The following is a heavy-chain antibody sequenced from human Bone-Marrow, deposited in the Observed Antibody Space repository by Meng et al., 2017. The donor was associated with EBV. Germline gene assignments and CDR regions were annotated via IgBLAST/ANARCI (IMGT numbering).Heavy chain of an antibody. Sequence: VQLEQGGAVVKQAGSAVEVACKTGGGTFRSDVISWVRQAPRQGLEVMGGLIPMCDAPHYAQKFQSRVTITADESTSTHYMDLSGLRSEDTAVYYCASESGRGFTPDYWGQGTLVTVSS. V-gene: IGHV1-69*01. D-gene: IGHD3-10*01. CDR2: LIPMCDAP. CDR3: ASESGRGFTPDY. J-gene: IGHJ4*02. CDR1: GGTFRSDV.